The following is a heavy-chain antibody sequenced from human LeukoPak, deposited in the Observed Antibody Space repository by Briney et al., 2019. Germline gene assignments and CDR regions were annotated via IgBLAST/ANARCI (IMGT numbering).Heavy chain of an antibody. V-gene: IGHV2-5*01. CDR3: AHGNFGSGDLVY. CDR1: GFSLYTSRVG. CDR2: IYWNDDK. Sequence: SGPTLVNPTQTLTLTCSFSGFSLYTSRVGVGWVRQPPGKALEWLALIYWNDDKRHSPSLKSRLTITKDAPKNQMVLTMTNMDPVDTATYYCAHGNFGSGDLVYWGQGTLVTVSS. D-gene: IGHD3-10*01. J-gene: IGHJ4*02.